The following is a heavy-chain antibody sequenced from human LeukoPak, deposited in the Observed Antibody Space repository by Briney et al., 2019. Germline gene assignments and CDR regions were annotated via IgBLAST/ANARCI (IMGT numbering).Heavy chain of an antibody. J-gene: IGHJ4*02. V-gene: IGHV4-38-2*01. D-gene: IGHD2-2*01. Sequence: SETLSLTCAVSGYSISSGYYWGWIRQPPGKGLEWIGSIYHSGSTYYNPSLKSRVTISVDTSKNQYSLKLSSVTAADTAVYYSASPAYCSSTSCSSGYWGRGTLVTVSS. CDR3: ASPAYCSSTSCSSGY. CDR1: GYSISSGYY. CDR2: IYHSGST.